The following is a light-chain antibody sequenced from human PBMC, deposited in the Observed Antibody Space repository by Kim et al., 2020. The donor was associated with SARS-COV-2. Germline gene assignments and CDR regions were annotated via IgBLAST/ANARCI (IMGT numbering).Light chain of an antibody. CDR1: QSVSSVH. CDR2: GAS. V-gene: IGKV3-20*01. J-gene: IGKJ2*01. Sequence: LSQGESATLSCRASQSVSSVHLAWYQQKPGQAPRLVIFGASNRATGISDRFSGSGSGTDFTLTISRLEPEDFAVYYCEQYGTSPYTFGQGTKLEIK. CDR3: EQYGTSPYT.